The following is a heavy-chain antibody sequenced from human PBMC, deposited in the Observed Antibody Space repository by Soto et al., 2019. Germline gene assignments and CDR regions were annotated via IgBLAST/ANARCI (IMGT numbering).Heavy chain of an antibody. V-gene: IGHV1-3*01. J-gene: IGHJ4*02. CDR3: ARDLYDFWSGYASYYFDY. D-gene: IGHD3-3*01. Sequence: ASVKVSCKASGYTFTSYAMHWVRQAPGQRLEWMGWINAGNGNTKYSQKFQGRVTITRDTSASTAYMELSSLRSEDTAVYYCARDLYDFWSGYASYYFDYWGQGTLVTVSS. CDR2: INAGNGNT. CDR1: GYTFTSYA.